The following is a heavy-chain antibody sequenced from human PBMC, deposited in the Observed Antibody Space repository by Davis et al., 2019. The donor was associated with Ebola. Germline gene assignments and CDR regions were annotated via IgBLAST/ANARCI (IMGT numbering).Heavy chain of an antibody. J-gene: IGHJ4*02. D-gene: IGHD6-19*01. CDR3: ARGLQQWLVAPLGY. CDR1: GYTFTNYA. CDR2: INPHNGNT. Sequence: AASVKVSCKAPGYTFTNYAMHWVRQAPGQGLEWMGWINPHNGNTNYAQNVQGRVTMTTDTSTTTAYMELRSLRSDDTAVYYCARGLQQWLVAPLGYWGLGTLVTVSS. V-gene: IGHV1-18*01.